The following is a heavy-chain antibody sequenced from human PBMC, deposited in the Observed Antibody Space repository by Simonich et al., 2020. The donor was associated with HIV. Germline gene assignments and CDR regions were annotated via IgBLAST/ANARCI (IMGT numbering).Heavy chain of an antibody. CDR1: GESFSGYY. CDR2: IIHSGST. CDR3: ARLERGIDAFDI. Sequence: QEQLRQWGAGLLKPSETLSLTCAVYGESFSGYYWTWIRQPPGKGREWIGEIIHSGSTNYNPYLKSLGTISVDSSKKQFSLKLSSVTAADTAVYYCARLERGIDAFDIWGQGTMVTVSS. V-gene: IGHV4-34*12. J-gene: IGHJ3*02. D-gene: IGHD7-27*01.